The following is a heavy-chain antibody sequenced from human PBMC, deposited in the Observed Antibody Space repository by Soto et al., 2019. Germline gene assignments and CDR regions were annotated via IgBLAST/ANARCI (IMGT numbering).Heavy chain of an antibody. D-gene: IGHD1-26*01. Sequence: QVQLVQSGAEVKKPGSSVKVSCKASGGTFSSYTISWVRQAPGQGLEWMGRIIPILGIANYAQKFQGRVTITADKSTSTAYMELSSLRSEATAVYYRARDPSGRGELLKDRAFDIWGQGTMVTVSS. V-gene: IGHV1-69*08. CDR2: IIPILGIA. CDR1: GGTFSSYT. CDR3: ARDPSGRGELLKDRAFDI. J-gene: IGHJ3*02.